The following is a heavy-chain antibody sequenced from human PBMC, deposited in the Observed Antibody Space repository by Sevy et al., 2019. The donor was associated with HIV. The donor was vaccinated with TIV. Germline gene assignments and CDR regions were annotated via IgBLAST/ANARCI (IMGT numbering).Heavy chain of an antibody. CDR2: VSSDGSTI. CDR3: ARDLGDYYGSEI. J-gene: IGHJ4*02. V-gene: IGHV3-48*02. D-gene: IGHD3-10*01. Sequence: GGSLRLSCAASGFTFSGYTMNWVRQTPGKGLEWVSSVSSDGSTISYADSVKGRFTISRDNAKNSLYLKMNSLRDEDTAVYYCARDLGDYYGSEIWGQGTLVTVSS. CDR1: GFTFSGYT.